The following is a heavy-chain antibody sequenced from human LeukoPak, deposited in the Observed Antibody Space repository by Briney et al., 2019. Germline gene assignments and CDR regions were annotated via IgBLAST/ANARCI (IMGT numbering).Heavy chain of an antibody. CDR3: ARSGLDGYNYAPDY. CDR1: GYTFTGYY. CDR2: INPNSGGT. V-gene: IGHV1-2*02. D-gene: IGHD5-24*01. J-gene: IGHJ4*02. Sequence: GASVKVSCKASGYTFTGYYMHWVRQAPGQGLEWMGWINPNSGGTNYAQKFQGRVTMTRDTSISTAYMELSRLRSDDTAVYYCARSGLDGYNYAPDYWGQGTLVTVSS.